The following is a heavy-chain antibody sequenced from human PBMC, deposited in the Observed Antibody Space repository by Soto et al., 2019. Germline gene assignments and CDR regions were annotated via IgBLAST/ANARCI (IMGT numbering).Heavy chain of an antibody. D-gene: IGHD3-22*01. CDR2: ISSSGSTI. CDR3: ARATVNYYDSSGYYPPPGYYGMDV. V-gene: IGHV3-48*03. Sequence: PVGSLRLSCAASGFTFSSYEMNWVRQAPGKGLEWVSYISSSGSTIYYADSVKGRFTISRDNAKNSLYLQMNSLRAEDTAVYYCARATVNYYDSSGYYPPPGYYGMDVWGQGTTVTVSS. CDR1: GFTFSSYE. J-gene: IGHJ6*02.